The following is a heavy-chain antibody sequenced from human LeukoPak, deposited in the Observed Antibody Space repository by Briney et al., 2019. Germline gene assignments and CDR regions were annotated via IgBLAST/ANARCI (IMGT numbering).Heavy chain of an antibody. J-gene: IGHJ6*02. CDR2: IWYDGSNK. D-gene: IGHD6-13*01. CDR1: GFTFSSYG. V-gene: IGHV3-33*01. Sequence: GGSLRLSCAASGFTFSSYGMHWVRQAPGKGLEWVAVIWYDGSNKYYADSVKGRFTISRDNSKNTLYLQMNSLRAEDTAVYYCAREEIPGIAAAGTPYYYYGMDVWGQGTTVTVSS. CDR3: AREEIPGIAAAGTPYYYYGMDV.